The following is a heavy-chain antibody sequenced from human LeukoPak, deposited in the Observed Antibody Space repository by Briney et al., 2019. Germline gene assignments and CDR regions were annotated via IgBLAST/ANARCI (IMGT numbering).Heavy chain of an antibody. CDR3: AKDRFGSGSYYFDY. CDR1: GFTFSSYA. V-gene: IGHV3-23*01. D-gene: IGHD3-10*01. Sequence: GGSLRLSCAASGFTFSSYAMSWVRQAPGKGLEWVSAISGSGGNTYYADSVKGRFTISRDNSKNTLYLQMNSLRVEDTAVYSCAKDRFGSGSYYFDYWGQGTLVTVSS. CDR2: ISGSGGNT. J-gene: IGHJ4*02.